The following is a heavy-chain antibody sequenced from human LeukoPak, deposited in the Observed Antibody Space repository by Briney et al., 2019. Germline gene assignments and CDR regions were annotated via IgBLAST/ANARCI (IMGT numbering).Heavy chain of an antibody. CDR1: GGSISSYY. CDR2: IYTSGST. V-gene: IGHV4-4*09. J-gene: IGHJ3*02. D-gene: IGHD1-26*01. Sequence: PSETPSLTCTVSGGSISSYYWSWIRQPPGKGLEWIGYIYTSGSTNYNPSLKSRVTISVDTSKNQFSLKLSSVTAADTAVYYCARLGKHPYDAFDIWGQGTMVTVSS. CDR3: ARLGKHPYDAFDI.